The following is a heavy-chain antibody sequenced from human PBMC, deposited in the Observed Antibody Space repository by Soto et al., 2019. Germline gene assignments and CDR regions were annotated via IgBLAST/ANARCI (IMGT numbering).Heavy chain of an antibody. CDR2: IIPIFGTA. CDR3: ARGLVDTAMVLDY. Sequence: SVKVSCKASGGTFSSYTISWVRQAPGQGLEWMGGIIPIFGTANYAQKFQRRVTITADESTSTAYMELSSLRSEDTAVYYCARGLVDTAMVLDYWGQGTLVTVSS. CDR1: GGTFSSYT. J-gene: IGHJ4*02. D-gene: IGHD5-18*01. V-gene: IGHV1-69*13.